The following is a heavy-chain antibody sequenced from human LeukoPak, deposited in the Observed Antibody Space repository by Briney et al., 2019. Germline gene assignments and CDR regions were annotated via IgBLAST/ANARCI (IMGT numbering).Heavy chain of an antibody. Sequence: PSETLSLTCTVSGGSISSGSYYWSWIRQPAGKGLEWIGRIYTSGSTYYNPSLKSRVTISVDRSKNQFSLKLSSVTAADTAVYYCARYYYYYGLDVWGQGTTVIVSS. CDR2: IYTSGST. CDR1: GGSISSGSYY. CDR3: ARYYYYYGLDV. V-gene: IGHV4-61*02. J-gene: IGHJ6*02.